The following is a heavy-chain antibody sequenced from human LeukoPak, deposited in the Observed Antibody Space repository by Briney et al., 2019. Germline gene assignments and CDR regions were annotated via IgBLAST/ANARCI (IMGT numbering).Heavy chain of an antibody. CDR1: GGSFSGHY. Sequence: SETLSLTCAVYGGSFSGHYWSWIRQPPGKGLEWIGEINHIGSTAYNPSLKSRVTVSEDTSKNQFSLKLTSVAATDTAVYYCARTPTALVRGGYYFDNWGQGTLVTVSS. CDR2: INHIGST. V-gene: IGHV4-34*01. J-gene: IGHJ4*02. D-gene: IGHD6-6*01. CDR3: ARTPTALVRGGYYFDN.